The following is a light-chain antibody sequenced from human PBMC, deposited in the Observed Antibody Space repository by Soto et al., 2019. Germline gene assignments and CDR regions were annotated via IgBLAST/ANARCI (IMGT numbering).Light chain of an antibody. CDR1: QSVSSSY. J-gene: IGKJ1*01. CDR3: QHYNNWPPPWT. Sequence: EIVLTQSPGTLSLSPGERATLSCRASQSVSSSYLAWYQQKVGQAPRLLIYGASTRATGIPARFSGSGSGTEFTLTISSLQSEDFAVYYCQHYNNWPPPWTFGQGTKVDIK. V-gene: IGKV3-15*01. CDR2: GAS.